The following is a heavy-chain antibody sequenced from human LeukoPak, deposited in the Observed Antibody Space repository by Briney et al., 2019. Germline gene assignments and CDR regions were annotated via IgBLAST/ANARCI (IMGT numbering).Heavy chain of an antibody. J-gene: IGHJ5*02. CDR3: ARSRRTAVFDP. D-gene: IGHD6-6*01. Sequence: TLSLTCTVSGGSISSGSYYWSGIRQPAGKGLEWIGHIYTSGSTNYNPSLKSRVTISVDTSKNQFSLKLTSVTAADTAVYYCARSRRTAVFDPWGQGILVTVSS. CDR1: GGSISSGSYY. CDR2: IYTSGST. V-gene: IGHV4-61*09.